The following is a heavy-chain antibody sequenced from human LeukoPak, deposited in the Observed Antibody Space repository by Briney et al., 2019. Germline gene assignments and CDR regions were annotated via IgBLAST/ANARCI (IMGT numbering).Heavy chain of an antibody. D-gene: IGHD1-26*01. CDR2: ISGSGDKS. Sequence: PGGSLRLSCAASAFTFGSSAMSWVRQAPGKGLEWVSAISGSGDKSYYADSVKGRFTISRDNAKNSLYLQMNSLRAEDTAVYYCARESSWELNWFDPWGQGTLVTVSS. J-gene: IGHJ5*02. CDR1: AFTFGSSA. CDR3: ARESSWELNWFDP. V-gene: IGHV3-23*01.